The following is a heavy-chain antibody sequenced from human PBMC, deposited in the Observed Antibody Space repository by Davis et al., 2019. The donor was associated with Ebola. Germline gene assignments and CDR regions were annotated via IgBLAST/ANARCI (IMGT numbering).Heavy chain of an antibody. J-gene: IGHJ4*02. CDR1: GGSFSGYY. V-gene: IGHV4-34*01. Sequence: MPGGSLRLSCAVYGGSFSGYYWSWIRQPPGKGLEWIGEINHNGSTNYNPSLKSRVTISVDTSKTQFSLKLSSVTAADTAVYYCARGGWWLRSRGYSFDYWGQGTLVTVSS. CDR2: INHNGST. D-gene: IGHD5-12*01. CDR3: ARGGWWLRSRGYSFDY.